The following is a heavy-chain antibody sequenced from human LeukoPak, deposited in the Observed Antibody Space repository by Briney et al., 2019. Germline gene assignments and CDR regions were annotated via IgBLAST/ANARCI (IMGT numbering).Heavy chain of an antibody. CDR1: TFTFSSYN. D-gene: IGHD3-10*01. V-gene: IGHV3-74*01. J-gene: IGHJ4*02. Sequence: PGGSLRFSYAASTFTFSSYNMNWVRQAPGKGLAWVSRISGDESSTSYADSVKGRFTISRDNAKNTLFLQMNSLRAEDTAVYYCAGGSTLDRGLIYYWGQGTLVTVSS. CDR2: ISGDESST. CDR3: AGGSTLDRGLIYY.